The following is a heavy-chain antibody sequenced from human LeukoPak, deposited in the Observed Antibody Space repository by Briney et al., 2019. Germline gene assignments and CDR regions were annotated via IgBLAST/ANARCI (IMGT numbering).Heavy chain of an antibody. CDR1: GGSISSCSYY. CDR3: ARLGPLWSGYSGAFDI. Sequence: SETLSLTCTVSGGSISSCSYYWGWIRQPPGKGLEWIGSIYYSGSTYYNPSLKSRVTISVDTSKNQFSLKLSSVTAADTAVYYCARLGPLWSGYSGAFDIWGQGTMVTVSS. D-gene: IGHD1-26*01. CDR2: IYYSGST. J-gene: IGHJ3*02. V-gene: IGHV4-39*07.